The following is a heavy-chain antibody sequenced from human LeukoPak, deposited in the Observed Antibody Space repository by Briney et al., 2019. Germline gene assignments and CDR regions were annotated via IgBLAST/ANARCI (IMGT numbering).Heavy chain of an antibody. J-gene: IGHJ3*02. CDR2: ISSSSYI. CDR1: GFTFSSYS. D-gene: IGHD3-16*02. CDR3: ARLINGRSYHAFDI. Sequence: GGSLRLSCAASGFTFSSYSMNWVRQAPGKGLELVSSISSSSYIYYADSVKGRFTISRDNAKNSLYLQMNSLRAEDTAVYYCARLINGRSYHAFDIWGQGTMVTVSS. V-gene: IGHV3-21*01.